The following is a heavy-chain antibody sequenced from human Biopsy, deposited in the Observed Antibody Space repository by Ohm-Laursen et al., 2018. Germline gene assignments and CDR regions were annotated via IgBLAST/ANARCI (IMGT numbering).Heavy chain of an antibody. V-gene: IGHV4-59*01. J-gene: IGHJ5*02. CDR1: GGSIISYY. D-gene: IGHD3-3*01. CDR3: ARTPRDSFWSGSYKRGLWFDP. CDR2: VYNGGIT. Sequence: TLSLTSSVSGGSIISYYWTWIRQPPGKGLEWIGHVYNGGITNYNPSLKSRVTISKDTSKNQFSLQVNSVTAADTAVYYCARTPRDSFWSGSYKRGLWFDPWGQGTLVIVSS.